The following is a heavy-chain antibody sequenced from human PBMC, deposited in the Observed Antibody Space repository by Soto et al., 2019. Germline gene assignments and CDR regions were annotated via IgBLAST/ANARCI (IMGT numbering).Heavy chain of an antibody. CDR3: AIERSITIFAVVHWFDP. V-gene: IGHV1-46*03. Sequence: ASVRVSFKASGYTFISYYMHWVRQAPGQGLEWMGIINPSGGSTSYAQKFQGRVTMTRDTSTSTVYMELSSLRSEDTAVYYCAIERSITIFAVVHWFDPWGQGNLVTVSS. CDR2: INPSGGST. J-gene: IGHJ5*02. D-gene: IGHD3-3*01. CDR1: GYTFISYY.